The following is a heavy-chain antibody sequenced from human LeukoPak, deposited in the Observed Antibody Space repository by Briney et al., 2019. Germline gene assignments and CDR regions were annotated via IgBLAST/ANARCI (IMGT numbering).Heavy chain of an antibody. Sequence: GGSLRLSCAASGFTFSSYGMHWVRQAPGKGLEWVAVIWYDGSNKYYADSVKGRFTISRDNSKNTLYLQMNSLRAEDTAVYYCARGSRTAAGTLDPGGQGTLVTVSS. CDR1: GFTFSSYG. CDR3: ARGSRTAAGTLDP. J-gene: IGHJ5*02. V-gene: IGHV3-33*01. D-gene: IGHD6-13*01. CDR2: IWYDGSNK.